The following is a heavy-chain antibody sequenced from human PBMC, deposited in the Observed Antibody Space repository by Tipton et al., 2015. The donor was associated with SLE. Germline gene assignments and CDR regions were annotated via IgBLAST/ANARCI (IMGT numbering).Heavy chain of an antibody. V-gene: IGHV4-34*01. CDR1: GGSFSGYY. CDR2: INHSGST. D-gene: IGHD6-19*01. CDR3: AREGGLGAGYSSGWYY. Sequence: TLSLTCAVYGGSFSGYYWSWIRQPPGKGLEWIGEINHSGSTNYNPSLKSRVTISVDTSKNQFSLKLSSVTAADTAVYYCAREGGLGAGYSSGWYYWGQGTLVTVSS. J-gene: IGHJ4*02.